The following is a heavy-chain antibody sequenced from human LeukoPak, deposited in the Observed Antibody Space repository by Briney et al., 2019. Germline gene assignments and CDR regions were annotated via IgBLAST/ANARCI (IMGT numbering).Heavy chain of an antibody. D-gene: IGHD1-26*01. J-gene: IGHJ6*03. V-gene: IGHV3-30-3*01. CDR2: ISYDGSNK. CDR1: GFTFSSYA. CDR3: ARDMGATYYYYYYMDV. Sequence: PGRSLRLSCAASGFTFSSYAMHWVRQAPGKGLEWVAVISYDGSNKYYADSVKGRFTISRDNSKNTLYLQMNSLRAVDTAVYYCARDMGATYYYYYYMDVWGKGTTVTVSS.